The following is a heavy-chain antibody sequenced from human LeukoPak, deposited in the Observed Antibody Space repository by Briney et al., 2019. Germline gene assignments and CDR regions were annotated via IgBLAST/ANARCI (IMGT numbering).Heavy chain of an antibody. CDR1: GYSFTSYW. D-gene: IGHD2-21*02. Sequence: GESLKISCKGSGYSFTSYWIGWVRQMPGKGLEWMGIIYPGDSDTRYSPSFQGQVTISADKSISTAYLQWSSLKASDTAMYYCARLTTRVVVTAIPDAFDIWGQGTMVTVSS. CDR3: ARLTTRVVVTAIPDAFDI. V-gene: IGHV5-51*01. J-gene: IGHJ3*02. CDR2: IYPGDSDT.